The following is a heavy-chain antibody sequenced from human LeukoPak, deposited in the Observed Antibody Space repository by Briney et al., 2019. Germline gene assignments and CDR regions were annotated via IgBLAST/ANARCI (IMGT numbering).Heavy chain of an antibody. CDR3: ARDRANYDSSGYYLVLVY. CDR1: GFTFSDNY. D-gene: IGHD3-22*01. Sequence: GGSLRLSCAASGFTFSDNYMSWVRQAPGKGLEWVANIKQDGSEKYYVDSVKGRFTISRDNAKNSLYLQMNSLRAEDTAVYYCARDRANYDSSGYYLVLVYWGQGTLVTVSS. J-gene: IGHJ4*02. CDR2: IKQDGSEK. V-gene: IGHV3-7*01.